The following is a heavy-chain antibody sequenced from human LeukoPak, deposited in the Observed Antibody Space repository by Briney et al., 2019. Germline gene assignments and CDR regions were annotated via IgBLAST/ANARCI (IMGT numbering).Heavy chain of an antibody. CDR2: INRDGAST. J-gene: IGHJ4*02. V-gene: IGHV3-74*01. D-gene: IGHD1/OR15-1a*01. CDR1: GFAFSSYW. CDR3: ARGTATTAGIDY. Sequence: PGGSLRLSCTASGFAFSSYWMFWVRQVPGKGLVWVSQINRDGASTTYGDPAKGRFTASRDNAKNTLFLQMNSLRVEDTAVYYCARGTATTAGIDYWGQGTLVTVSS.